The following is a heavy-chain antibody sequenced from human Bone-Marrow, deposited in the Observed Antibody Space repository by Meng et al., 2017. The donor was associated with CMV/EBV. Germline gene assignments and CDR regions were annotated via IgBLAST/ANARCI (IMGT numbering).Heavy chain of an antibody. D-gene: IGHD5-18*01. CDR2: IYYSGST. V-gene: IGHV4-59*12. CDR3: ARGGWIQLVYRYYYYGMAV. Sequence: SETLSLTCTVSGGSISSYYWSWIRQPPGKGLKWIGYIYYSGSTNYNPSLKSRVTISVDTSKNQFSLKLSSVTAADTAVYYCARGGWIQLVYRYYYYGMAVWGQGNTVNGAS. CDR1: GGSISSYY. J-gene: IGHJ6*01.